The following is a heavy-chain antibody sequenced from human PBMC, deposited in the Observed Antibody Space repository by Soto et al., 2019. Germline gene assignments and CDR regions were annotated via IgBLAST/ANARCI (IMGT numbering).Heavy chain of an antibody. CDR3: ARITTFLTFDI. V-gene: IGHV4-59*01. CDR1: GGSISNYY. Sequence: SLTCTVSGGSISNYYWSWIRQPPGKGLEWIGYLAYSGSPNYSPSLKSRVTISLDRSKNQFSVKLSSVTAADTAVYYCARITTFLTFDIWGQGTMVTVSS. CDR2: LAYSGSP. D-gene: IGHD1-1*01. J-gene: IGHJ3*02.